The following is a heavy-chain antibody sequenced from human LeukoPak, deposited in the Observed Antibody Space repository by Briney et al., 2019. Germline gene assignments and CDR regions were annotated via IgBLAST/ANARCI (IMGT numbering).Heavy chain of an antibody. V-gene: IGHV3-30*03. D-gene: IGHD3-10*01. Sequence: GGSLRLSCASWGYLFSRHGMHWARQAPGKGLEWVAVISYDGSNKYYADSVKGRFTISRDNSKNTLYLQMNSLNAEHTAVYYCAILIVRGVYDIVHWGQGTLVTVSS. J-gene: IGHJ4*02. CDR3: AILIVRGVYDIVH. CDR1: GYLFSRHG. CDR2: ISYDGSNK.